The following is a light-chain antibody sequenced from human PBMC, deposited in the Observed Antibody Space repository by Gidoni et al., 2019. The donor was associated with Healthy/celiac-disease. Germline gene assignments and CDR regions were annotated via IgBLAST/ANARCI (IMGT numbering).Light chain of an antibody. V-gene: IGLV2-8*01. Sequence: QSALPQPPPASGSPGQSVTLSCTGTSSDVGGYNYVSWYQQPPGKAPKLMIYEVSKRPSGVPDRFSGSTSGNTASLTVSGLQAEDEADYYCSSYAGSNNMVFGGGTKLTVL. CDR3: SSYAGSNNMV. J-gene: IGLJ2*01. CDR2: EVS. CDR1: SSDVGGYNY.